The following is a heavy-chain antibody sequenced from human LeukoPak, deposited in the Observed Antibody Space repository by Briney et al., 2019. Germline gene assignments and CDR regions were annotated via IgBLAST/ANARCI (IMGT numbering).Heavy chain of an antibody. D-gene: IGHD3-22*01. CDR1: GYTFTGYY. CDR3: AGLTGRNYYDIK. J-gene: IGHJ4*02. V-gene: IGHV1-2*06. Sequence: GASVKVSCKASGYTFTGYYMHRVRQAPGQGLEWMGRINPNSGGTNYAQKFQGRVTMTRDTSISTAYMELSRLRSDDTAVYYCAGLTGRNYYDIKWGQGTLVSVSS. CDR2: INPNSGGT.